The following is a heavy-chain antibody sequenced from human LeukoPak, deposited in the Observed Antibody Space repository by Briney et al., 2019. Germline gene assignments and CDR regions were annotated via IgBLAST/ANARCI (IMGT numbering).Heavy chain of an antibody. V-gene: IGHV3-74*01. D-gene: IGHD6-6*01. CDR3: VKGLDYSSSQMDS. Sequence: PGGSLRLSCAASGFTFNNYWIHWVRQVPGKGLVWVSRINNDGSSASYVDSVKGRFTISRDNAKNTLFLQMNSLRAEDTAVYYCVKGLDYSSSQMDSWGQGTLVTVSS. CDR1: GFTFNNYW. J-gene: IGHJ4*02. CDR2: INNDGSSA.